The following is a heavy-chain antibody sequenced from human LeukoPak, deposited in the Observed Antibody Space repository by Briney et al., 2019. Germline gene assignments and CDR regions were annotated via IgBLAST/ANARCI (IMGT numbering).Heavy chain of an antibody. Sequence: GGSLRLSCAASGFTFSSYSMNWVRQAPGKGLEWVSSISSSSSYIYYADSVKGRFTISRDNAKNSLYLQMDSLRAEDTAVYYCGYGSNPNFDYWGQGTLVIVSS. CDR1: GFTFSSYS. D-gene: IGHD5-18*01. V-gene: IGHV3-21*01. CDR2: ISSSSSYI. J-gene: IGHJ4*02. CDR3: GYGSNPNFDY.